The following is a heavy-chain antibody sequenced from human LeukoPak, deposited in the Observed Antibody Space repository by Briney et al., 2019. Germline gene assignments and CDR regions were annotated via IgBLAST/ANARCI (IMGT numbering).Heavy chain of an antibody. V-gene: IGHV1-46*01. Sequence: ASVKVSCKASGYTFTSYYMHWVRQAPGQGLEWLGIISPSGSSTSYAQKFQGRVTMTRDMSTSTVYMELSGLRSEDTAVYYCARVLAADDGLYNWFDPWGQGTLVTVSS. CDR3: ARVLAADDGLYNWFDP. J-gene: IGHJ5*02. CDR2: ISPSGSST. D-gene: IGHD6-13*01. CDR1: GYTFTSYY.